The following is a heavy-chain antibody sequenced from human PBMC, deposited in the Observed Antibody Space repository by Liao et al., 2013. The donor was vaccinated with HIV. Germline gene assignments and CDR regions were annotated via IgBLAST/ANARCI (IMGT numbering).Heavy chain of an antibody. V-gene: IGHV4-59*01. CDR3: ASRVADAFDI. CDR2: IYYSGST. CDR1: GGPISSYY. J-gene: IGHJ3*02. D-gene: IGHD3-10*01. Sequence: QVQLQESGSGLVKPSETLSLTCTVSGGPISSYYWSWIRQPPGKGLEWIGYIYYSGSTNYNPSLKSRVTISVDTSKNQFSLKLSSVTAADTAVYYCASRVADAFDIWGQGTMVTVSS.